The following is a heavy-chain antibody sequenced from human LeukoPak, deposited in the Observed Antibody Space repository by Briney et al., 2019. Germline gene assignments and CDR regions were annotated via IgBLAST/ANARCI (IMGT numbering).Heavy chain of an antibody. D-gene: IGHD3-10*01. CDR3: ARAQVRGVKNWFDP. V-gene: IGHV1-18*01. J-gene: IGHJ5*02. CDR1: GYTFTSYG. Sequence: GGSVKVSCKASGYTFTSYGISWVRQAPGQGLEWMGWISAYNGNTNYAQKLQGRVTMTTDTSTSTAYMELRSLRTDDTAVYYCARAQVRGVKNWFDPWGQGTLVTVSS. CDR2: ISAYNGNT.